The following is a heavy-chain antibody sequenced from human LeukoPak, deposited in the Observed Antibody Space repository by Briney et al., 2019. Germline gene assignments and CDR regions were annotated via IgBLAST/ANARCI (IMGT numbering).Heavy chain of an antibody. Sequence: GGSLRLSCAASGFTFSSHWMHWVRQAPGKGLVWVSRINRDGSTTTYADSVKGRFTISRDNSKNTLFLQMNSLRAEDTAVYYCAAVVAGTYYYYGMDAWGQGTTVTVSS. CDR1: GFTFSSHW. D-gene: IGHD2-15*01. CDR3: AAVVAGTYYYYGMDA. V-gene: IGHV3-74*01. CDR2: INRDGSTT. J-gene: IGHJ6*02.